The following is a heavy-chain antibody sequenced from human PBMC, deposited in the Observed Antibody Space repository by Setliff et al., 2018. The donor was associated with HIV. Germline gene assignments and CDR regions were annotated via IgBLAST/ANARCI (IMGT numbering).Heavy chain of an antibody. CDR3: TRYSYPDY. J-gene: IGHJ4*02. CDR1: GFTFSNAW. D-gene: IGHD5-18*01. CDR2: IRSKAYGGTT. Sequence: PGGSLRLSCAASGFTFSNAWMSWVRQAPGKGLEWVGFIRSKAYGGTTEYAASVKGRFTISRDDSKSIAYLQMNSLKTEDTAVYYCTRYSYPDYWGQGTLVTVSS. V-gene: IGHV3-49*04.